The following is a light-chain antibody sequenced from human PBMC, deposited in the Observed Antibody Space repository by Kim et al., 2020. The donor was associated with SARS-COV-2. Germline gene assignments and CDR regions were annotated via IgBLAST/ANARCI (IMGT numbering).Light chain of an antibody. CDR1: NTNLGTNY. CDR2: QND. CDR3: QTWDSHLSAVI. V-gene: IGLV1-51*02. J-gene: IGLJ2*01. Sequence: GQQITTSCSGSNTNLGTNYVSWYRLVPGSAPKLLIFQNDDRPSEISDRLSASKSGASATLDITGLQTGDEADYYCQTWDSHLSAVIFGGGTQLTVL.